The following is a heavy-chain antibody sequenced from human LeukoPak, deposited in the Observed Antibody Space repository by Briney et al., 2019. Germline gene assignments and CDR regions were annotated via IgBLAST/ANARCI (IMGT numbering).Heavy chain of an antibody. Sequence: AASVKVSCKASGGTFSSYAISWVRQAPGQGLEWMGGIIPIFGTANYAQKFQGRVTITADESTSTAYMELSSLRSEDTAVYYCAAAVSPYNWFDPWGQGTLVTVSS. CDR3: AAAVSPYNWFDP. J-gene: IGHJ5*02. D-gene: IGHD6-13*01. V-gene: IGHV1-69*13. CDR1: GGTFSSYA. CDR2: IIPIFGTA.